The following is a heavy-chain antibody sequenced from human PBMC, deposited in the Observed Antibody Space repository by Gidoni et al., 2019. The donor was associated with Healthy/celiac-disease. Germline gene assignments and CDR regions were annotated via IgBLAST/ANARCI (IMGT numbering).Heavy chain of an antibody. J-gene: IGHJ4*02. CDR1: GLTVSSYD. CDR3: AKAGSGSCYSRLDY. CDR2: ISVSGGSP. V-gene: IGHV3-23*01. Sequence: EVRLLEYGGGLVQHGGSLRLSCTASGLTVSSYDMSWVRQAPGKGLEVVSAISVSGGSPDYADSVNGRFTISRDNSKNTLYLQMNSLRAEYAAVYYCAKAGSGSCYSRLDYWGQGTLVTVSS. D-gene: IGHD2-15*01.